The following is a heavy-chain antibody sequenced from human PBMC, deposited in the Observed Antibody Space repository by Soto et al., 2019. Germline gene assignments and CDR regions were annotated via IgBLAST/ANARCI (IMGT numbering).Heavy chain of an antibody. Sequence: GGSLRLSCAASGFTFSSYGMHWVRQAPGKGLEWVAVIWYDGSKKYYADSVKGRFTISRDNSKNTLYLQMNSLRAEDTAVYNCAKEPVGPDWYFDLWGRGTLVTVSS. V-gene: IGHV3-33*06. J-gene: IGHJ2*01. CDR1: GFTFSSYG. CDR2: IWYDGSKK. CDR3: AKEPVGPDWYFDL.